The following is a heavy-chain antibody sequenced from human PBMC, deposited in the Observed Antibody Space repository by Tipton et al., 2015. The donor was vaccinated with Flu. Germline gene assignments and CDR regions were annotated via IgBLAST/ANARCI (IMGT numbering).Heavy chain of an antibody. CDR2: VNHSGGT. CDR1: VGTFSGYY. D-gene: IGHD3-3*01. Sequence: TLSLTCAVYVGTFSGYYWTWIRQPPGKGLEWIGEVNHSGGTKYNPSLKSRVTLSVDTSKNQFSLKLSFVTAADTGVYYCARAIVPDGVRGMDVWGQGTTVTVSS. CDR3: ARAIVPDGVRGMDV. J-gene: IGHJ6*02. V-gene: IGHV4-34*01.